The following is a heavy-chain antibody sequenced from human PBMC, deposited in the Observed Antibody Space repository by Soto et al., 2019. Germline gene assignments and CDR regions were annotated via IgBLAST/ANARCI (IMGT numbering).Heavy chain of an antibody. J-gene: IGHJ4*02. Sequence: GGSLRLSSEASGFTLRNYAMTWVRQAPGKGLEWVSLISANDVGTYYAESVKTRFTISTDQSRSTVYLQMDSLRADDTAIYYCAKAKNDYNWDNRPPFDYWGQGTLVTVSS. V-gene: IGHV3-23*01. CDR2: ISANDVGT. D-gene: IGHD1-20*01. CDR1: GFTLRNYA. CDR3: AKAKNDYNWDNRPPFDY.